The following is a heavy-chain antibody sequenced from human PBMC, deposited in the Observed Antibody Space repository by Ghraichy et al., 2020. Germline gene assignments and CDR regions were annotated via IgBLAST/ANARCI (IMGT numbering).Heavy chain of an antibody. CDR1: GGSVTSDPYS. J-gene: IGHJ6*02. Sequence: SETLSLTCTVSGGSVTSDPYSWTWVRQPSGKGLEWIGYVYHSGSAFSNPSLKSRVAISVDRSENQFSLKLSSVSAADTAVYFCAVLASNGVDVWGQGT. CDR2: VYHSGSA. V-gene: IGHV4-30-2*01. CDR3: AVLASNGVDV. D-gene: IGHD3-3*01.